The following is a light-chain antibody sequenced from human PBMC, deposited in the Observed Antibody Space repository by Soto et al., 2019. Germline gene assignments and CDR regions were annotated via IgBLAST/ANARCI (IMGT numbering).Light chain of an antibody. CDR3: CSYGGGYTPLV. CDR1: RSDVGVYNY. CDR2: DVS. V-gene: IGLV2-11*01. Sequence: QSVLTQPRSVSASPGQSVNLSCTGSRSDVGVYNYVSWYQQHPGKAPKLMIYDVSKRPSGVPGRFSGSKSGNTASLTISGLQAEDEADYYCCSYGGGYTPLVFGGGTKLTVL. J-gene: IGLJ2*01.